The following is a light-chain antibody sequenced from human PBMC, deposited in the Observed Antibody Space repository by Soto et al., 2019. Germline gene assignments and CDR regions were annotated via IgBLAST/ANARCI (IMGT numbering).Light chain of an antibody. V-gene: IGKV2-30*01. Sequence: DIFITKSPLHLPVTLGHPPSIFCTSSRSVVYSDGNTYLNWFHQRPGQSPRRLIYKVSNRDTGVPDRFSGSGSGTDFTLNISRVEAEDVGIYYCMKGVQWPPKFGQGNKVDI. CDR3: MKGVQWPPK. CDR1: RSVVYSDGNTY. J-gene: IGKJ1*01. CDR2: KVS.